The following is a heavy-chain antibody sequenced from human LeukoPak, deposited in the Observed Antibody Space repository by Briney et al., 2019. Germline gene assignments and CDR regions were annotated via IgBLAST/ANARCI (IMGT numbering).Heavy chain of an antibody. J-gene: IGHJ4*02. V-gene: IGHV3-7*01. CDR1: GFAFSGYW. CDR2: INQDGSVK. Sequence: GGSLRLSCAASGFAFSGYWMSWVRLAPGKGLEWVANINQDGSVKYYVDSVKGRFTISRDNAKNSLYLQMNSLRAELTVVYYCARAPPGWGQGTLVTVSS. CDR3: ARAPPG.